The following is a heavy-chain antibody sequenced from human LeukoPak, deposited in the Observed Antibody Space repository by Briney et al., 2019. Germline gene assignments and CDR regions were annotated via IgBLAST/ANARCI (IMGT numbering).Heavy chain of an antibody. Sequence: PGGSLRLSCAASGFTVSSNYMSWVRQAPGKGLEWVSVIYSGGSTYYADSVKGRFTISRDNSKNTLYLQMNSLRAEDTAVYYCARVGCSGGSCLGDAFDIWGQGTMVTVSS. J-gene: IGHJ3*02. CDR1: GFTVSSNY. D-gene: IGHD2-15*01. CDR2: IYSGGST. V-gene: IGHV3-53*01. CDR3: ARVGCSGGSCLGDAFDI.